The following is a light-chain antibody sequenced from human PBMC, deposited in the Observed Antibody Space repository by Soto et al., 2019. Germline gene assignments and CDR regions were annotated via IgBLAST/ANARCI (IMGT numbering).Light chain of an antibody. CDR1: SSDVGAYNY. CDR2: EVT. V-gene: IGLV2-8*01. CDR3: PAHSGSSRLGV. Sequence: QSALTQPPSASGSPAQSVTISCTGTSSDVGAYNYVSWYQQHPGKAPKLIIYEVTKRPSGVPDRFSGSKSGTTASLTVSGLQGEDEACYYRPAHSGSSRLGVFGGGNQLTGL. J-gene: IGLJ3*02.